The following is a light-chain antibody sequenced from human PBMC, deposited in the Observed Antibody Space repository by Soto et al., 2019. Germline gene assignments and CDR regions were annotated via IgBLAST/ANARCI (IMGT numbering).Light chain of an antibody. V-gene: IGLV1-47*01. J-gene: IGLJ1*01. Sequence: QSVLTQPPSGSGTPGQGVTILFSGSTSNIGSNYVYWYQQLPGTAPKLLIYRNNQRPSGVPDRFSGSKSGTSASLAISGLRSEDEADYYCAAWDDSLSGYVFGTGTKVTVL. CDR2: RNN. CDR1: TSNIGSNY. CDR3: AAWDDSLSGYV.